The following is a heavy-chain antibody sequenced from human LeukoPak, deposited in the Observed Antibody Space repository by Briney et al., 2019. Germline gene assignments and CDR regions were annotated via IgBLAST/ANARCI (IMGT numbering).Heavy chain of an antibody. CDR3: AREGGVAVAGAFDY. J-gene: IGHJ4*02. CDR2: IWHDASHT. V-gene: IGHV3-33*01. Sequence: PGRSLRLSCAASGFSFSTYAMHWVRQAPGKGLEWVALIWHDASHTLYTDSVKGRFTISRDNSKNTLYLQMNSLRAEDTAVYYCAREGGVAVAGAFDYWGQGTLVTVSS. CDR1: GFSFSTYA. D-gene: IGHD6-19*01.